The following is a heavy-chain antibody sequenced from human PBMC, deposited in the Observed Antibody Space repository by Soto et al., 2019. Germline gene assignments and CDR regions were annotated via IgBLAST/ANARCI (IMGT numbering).Heavy chain of an antibody. J-gene: IGHJ6*03. CDR2: IYYSGST. D-gene: IGHD5-12*01. Sequence: SETLSLTCTVSGGSISSSSYYWGWIRQPPGKGLEWIGSIYYSGSTYYNPSLKSRVTISVDTSKNQFSLKLSSVTAADTAVYYCARHNTRYIVATTLNYYMDVWGKGTTVTVSS. V-gene: IGHV4-39*01. CDR3: ARHNTRYIVATTLNYYMDV. CDR1: GGSISSSSYY.